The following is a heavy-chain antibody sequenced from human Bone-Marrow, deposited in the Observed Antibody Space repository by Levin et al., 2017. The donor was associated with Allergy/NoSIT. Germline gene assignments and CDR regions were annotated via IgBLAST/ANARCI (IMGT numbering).Heavy chain of an antibody. Sequence: SETLSLTCTVSGASISSHYWSWIRQLPGKGLEWIGFIYNSGTNNYNPSLKSRVTMSVDTSKNQYSLKLRSVTAADSGMYYCVRDNNWFDPWGQGILVTVSS. J-gene: IGHJ5*02. CDR1: GASISSHY. CDR2: IYNSGTN. V-gene: IGHV4-59*08. CDR3: VRDNNWFDP.